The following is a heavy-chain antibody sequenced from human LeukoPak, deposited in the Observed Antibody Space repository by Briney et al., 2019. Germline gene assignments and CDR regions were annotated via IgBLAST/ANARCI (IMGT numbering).Heavy chain of an antibody. CDR1: GYTFTDNY. CDR2: INPNSGVT. J-gene: IGHJ4*02. CDR3: ASQGVGVISRGGSFDY. Sequence: DSVKVSCKASGYTFTDNYIHWERQAPGQGLEWMGWINPNSGVTTYAQKFQGRVTMTRDTSISTAYMELSSLRSGDTALYYCASQGVGVISRGGSFDYWGQGTLVTVSS. V-gene: IGHV1-2*02. D-gene: IGHD2-21*01.